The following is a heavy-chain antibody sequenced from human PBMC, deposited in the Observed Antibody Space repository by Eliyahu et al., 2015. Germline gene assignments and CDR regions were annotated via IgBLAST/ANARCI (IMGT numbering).Heavy chain of an antibody. Sequence: QEQLVESGGGVVQPGRSLGLSCVVPGXVLXXNYGMHWVRQAPGKGLEXVALISSDGKNKYYADSVKGRFTISRDNSKTTLYLEMNSLKTEDTALYYCTRDFGQFPYCGGGCYTDIQHWGQGTLVTVSS. V-gene: IGHV3-30*03. CDR2: ISSDGKNK. D-gene: IGHD2-21*01. J-gene: IGHJ1*01. CDR1: GXVLXXNYG. CDR3: TRDFGQFPYCGGGCYTDIQH.